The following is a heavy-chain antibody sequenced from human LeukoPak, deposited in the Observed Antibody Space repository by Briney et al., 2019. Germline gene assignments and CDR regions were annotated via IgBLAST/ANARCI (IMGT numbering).Heavy chain of an antibody. CDR2: IIPIFGTA. Sequence: SVKVSCKASGGTFSSYAISWVRQAPGQGPEWMGGIIPIFGTANYAQKFQGRVTITADESTSTAYMELSSLRSEDTALYYCATFLTTGSNGLYYFDYWGQGTLVTVSS. CDR1: GGTFSSYA. J-gene: IGHJ4*02. D-gene: IGHD1-1*01. V-gene: IGHV1-69*13. CDR3: ATFLTTGSNGLYYFDY.